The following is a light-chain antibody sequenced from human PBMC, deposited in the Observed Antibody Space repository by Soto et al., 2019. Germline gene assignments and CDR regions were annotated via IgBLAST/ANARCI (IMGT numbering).Light chain of an antibody. CDR1: QSVSGNS. CDR2: DTS. J-gene: IGKJ1*01. CDR3: QQYGASPRT. Sequence: EVVLTQTPGTLSLSPGERGTLSCRASQSVSGNSLAWYQQKPGQAPRVLIYDTSRRAAGIPDRFSGSGSGTDFTLNIRRLEPEEFAVYHCQQYGASPRTFGQGTKVDLK. V-gene: IGKV3-20*01.